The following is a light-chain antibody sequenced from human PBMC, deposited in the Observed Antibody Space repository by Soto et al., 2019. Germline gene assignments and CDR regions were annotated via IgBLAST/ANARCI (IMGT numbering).Light chain of an antibody. CDR3: QQYNSYWT. Sequence: HMTQSPSTLSASVGDRFTITCLASQSISSWLAWYQRKPGKAPKLLIYDASSLESGVPSRFSGSGSGTEFTLTISSLQPDDFATYYCQQYNSYWTFGQGTKVDIK. V-gene: IGKV1-5*01. CDR2: DAS. J-gene: IGKJ1*01. CDR1: QSISSW.